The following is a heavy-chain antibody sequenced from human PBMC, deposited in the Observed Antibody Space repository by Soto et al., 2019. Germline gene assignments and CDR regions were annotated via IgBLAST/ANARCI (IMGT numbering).Heavy chain of an antibody. CDR3: ARRGSSWESLHTRFVY. CDR1: GGSISSSNW. Sequence: SETLSLTCAVSGGSISSSNWWSWVRQPPGKGLEWIGEIYHSGSTNYNPSLKSRVTISVDKSKNQFSLKLSSVTAADTAVYYCARRGSSWESLHTRFVYWGQGTLVKVSS. CDR2: IYHSGST. J-gene: IGHJ4*02. V-gene: IGHV4-4*02. D-gene: IGHD5-12*01.